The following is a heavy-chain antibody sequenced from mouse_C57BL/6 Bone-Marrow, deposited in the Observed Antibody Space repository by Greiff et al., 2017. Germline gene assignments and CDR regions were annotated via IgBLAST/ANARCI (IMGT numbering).Heavy chain of an antibody. CDR3: TTMYWY. CDR1: GFNIKDDY. Sequence: VHVKQSGAELVRPGASVKLSCTASGFNIKDDYMHWVKQRPEQGLEWIGWIDPENGDTEYASKFQGKATITADTSSNTAYLQLSSLTSEDTAVYYCTTMYWYWGQGTTLTVAS. V-gene: IGHV14-4*01. CDR2: IDPENGDT. D-gene: IGHD4-1*01. J-gene: IGHJ2*01.